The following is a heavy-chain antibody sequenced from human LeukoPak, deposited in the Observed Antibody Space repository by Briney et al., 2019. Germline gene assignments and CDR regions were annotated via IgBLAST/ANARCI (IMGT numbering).Heavy chain of an antibody. CDR1: GGSISSGGYY. D-gene: IGHD3-16*01. CDR2: IYYSGST. J-gene: IGHJ6*03. V-gene: IGHV4-31*03. Sequence: SQTLSLTCTVSGGSISSGGYYWSWIRQHPGKGLEWIGYIYYSGSTYYNPSLKSRVTISVDTSKNQFSLKLSSVTAADTAVYYCARGRRGNYYYMDVWGEGTTVTVSS. CDR3: ARGRRGNYYYMDV.